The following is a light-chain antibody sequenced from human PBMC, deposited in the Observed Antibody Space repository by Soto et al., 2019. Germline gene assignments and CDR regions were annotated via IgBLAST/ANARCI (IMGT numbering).Light chain of an antibody. V-gene: IGLV2-14*01. CDR2: EVS. CDR1: NSDVGTHNF. Sequence: QSVLTQPASVSGSPGQSITISCTGSNSDVGTHNFVSWYQQHPGKAPKLMIYEVSNRPSGVSDRFSGSKSGNTASLTISGLQAEDEAAYYCSSYSSSSTYYVFGTGTKGTVL. CDR3: SSYSSSSTYYV. J-gene: IGLJ1*01.